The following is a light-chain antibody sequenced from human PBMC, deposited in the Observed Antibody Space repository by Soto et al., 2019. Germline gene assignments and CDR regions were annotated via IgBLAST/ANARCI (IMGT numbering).Light chain of an antibody. CDR1: SRDVGGYNY. Sequence: QSALTQPPSAFGSPGQSVTISCTGTSRDVGGYNYVSWYQQHPGKAPKLMIFEVTKRPSGVPDRFSGSKSANTASLTVSGLRTEDEADYYCSSSAGNNNLVFGTGTKVTVL. V-gene: IGLV2-8*01. J-gene: IGLJ1*01. CDR2: EVT. CDR3: SSSAGNNNLV.